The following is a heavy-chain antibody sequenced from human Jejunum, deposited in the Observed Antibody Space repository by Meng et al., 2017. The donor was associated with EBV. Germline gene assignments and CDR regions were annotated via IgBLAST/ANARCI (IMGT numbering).Heavy chain of an antibody. CDR2: VYNLGRT. Sequence: QLKGSGLGLGKRSGTLFLSCAVSGAFIRINNWWSWVSEFPGRGLEWIGEVYNLGRTNYNPSLKSRATISVNKSKKQFSLKLTSVTAADTAMYYCAREGMAGSLPHTFDIWGQGTMVTVSS. CDR1: GAFIRINNW. CDR3: AREGMAGSLPHTFDI. D-gene: IGHD3-10*01. V-gene: IGHV4-4*02. J-gene: IGHJ3*02.